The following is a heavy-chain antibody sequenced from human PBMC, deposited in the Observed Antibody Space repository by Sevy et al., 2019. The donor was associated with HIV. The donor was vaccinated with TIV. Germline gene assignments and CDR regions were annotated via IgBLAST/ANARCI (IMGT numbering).Heavy chain of an antibody. CDR2: IKSKTDGGTT. V-gene: IGHV3-15*01. D-gene: IGHD3-10*01. Sequence: GGSLRLSCAASGFTFSNAWMSWVRQAPGKGLEWDGRIKSKTDGGTTDYAAPLKGRFTISRDDSKNTLYLQMNSLKTDDTAVYYCTTEPQDYYGLGSAPDYYYGMDVWGQGTTVTVSS. CDR1: GFTFSNAW. CDR3: TTEPQDYYGLGSAPDYYYGMDV. J-gene: IGHJ6*02.